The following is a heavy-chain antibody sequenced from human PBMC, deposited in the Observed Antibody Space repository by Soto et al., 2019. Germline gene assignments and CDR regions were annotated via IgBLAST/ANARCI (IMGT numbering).Heavy chain of an antibody. CDR2: IFQSGST. Sequence: SETLSLTCGVSGGTIRSPDWWTWVRQPPGKGLEWIGEIFQSGSTNYTPSLESRVTISVDKSKNQFSLTLTSVTAADTAVYFCARGRGRYSSGWSWFDLWGQGILVTVS. CDR3: ARGRGRYSSGWSWFDL. CDR1: GGTIRSPDW. V-gene: IGHV4-4*02. D-gene: IGHD6-19*01. J-gene: IGHJ5*02.